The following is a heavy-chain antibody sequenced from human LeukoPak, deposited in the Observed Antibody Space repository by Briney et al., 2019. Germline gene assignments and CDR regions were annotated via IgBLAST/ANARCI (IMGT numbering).Heavy chain of an antibody. CDR3: ATANDYGETKHFDY. D-gene: IGHD4-17*01. CDR1: GYTLTELS. CDR2: FDPEDGET. Sequence: ASVKVSCKVSGYTLTELSMHWVRQAPGKGLEWMGGFDPEDGETIYAQKFQGRVTMTEDTSTDTAYMELSSLRSEDTAVYYCATANDYGETKHFDYWAREPWSPSPQ. J-gene: IGHJ4*02. V-gene: IGHV1-24*01.